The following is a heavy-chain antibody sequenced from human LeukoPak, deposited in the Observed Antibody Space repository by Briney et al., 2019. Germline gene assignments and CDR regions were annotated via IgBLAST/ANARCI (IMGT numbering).Heavy chain of an antibody. V-gene: IGHV3-74*01. CDR3: ARDSPGFTIFGVVIATP. CDR2: INIDGSTT. Sequence: GGSLRLSCAASGFTFSRFWMHWVRQAPGKGLLWVSRINIDGSTTNYADSVRGRFTISRDNDKNTLFLHMNSRRADDTAVYYCARDSPGFTIFGVVIATPWGEGTLVTVSS. J-gene: IGHJ5*02. CDR1: GFTFSRFW. D-gene: IGHD3-3*01.